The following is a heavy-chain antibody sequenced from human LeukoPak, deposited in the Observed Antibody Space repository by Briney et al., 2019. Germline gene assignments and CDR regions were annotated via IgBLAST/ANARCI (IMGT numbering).Heavy chain of an antibody. D-gene: IGHD3-9*01. Sequence: GGSLRLSCAGSGFTFSSHWMTWVRQTPGKGLEWVASIKHDGSEKNYVDSVKGRFTISRDNAKNSLYVEMNNLRGEDTAVYYCARDNFDWRPLDCWGQGALVTVSS. CDR3: ARDNFDWRPLDC. CDR2: IKHDGSEK. V-gene: IGHV3-7*03. J-gene: IGHJ4*02. CDR1: GFTFSSHW.